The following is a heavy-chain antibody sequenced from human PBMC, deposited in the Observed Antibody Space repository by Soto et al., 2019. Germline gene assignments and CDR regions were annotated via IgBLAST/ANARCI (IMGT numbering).Heavy chain of an antibody. D-gene: IGHD3-10*01. J-gene: IGHJ5*02. CDR3: AMLYYGSGSDWFDP. CDR1: GYTFTSYG. V-gene: IGHV1-18*01. CDR2: ISAYNGNT. Sequence: DSVKVSCKASGYTFTSYGISWVRQAPGQGLEWMGWISAYNGNTNYAQKLQGRVTMTTDTSTSTAYMELRSLRSDDTAVYYCAMLYYGSGSDWFDPCGQXTLVTVSS.